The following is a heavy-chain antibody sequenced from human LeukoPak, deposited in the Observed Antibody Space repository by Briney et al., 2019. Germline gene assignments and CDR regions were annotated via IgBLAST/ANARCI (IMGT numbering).Heavy chain of an antibody. CDR3: AKEWTTIYVDY. D-gene: IGHD1-26*01. J-gene: IGHJ4*02. CDR2: ISWDSTNT. CDR1: GFTFAAFT. Sequence: AGSLRLSCAASGFTFAAFTMHWVRQAPGKGLEWVCRISWDSTNTYYADSVKGRFTISRDTSKNSTYLQVNSLRTEDTALYYCAKEWTTIYVDYWGEGALLTVSS. V-gene: IGHV3-43*01.